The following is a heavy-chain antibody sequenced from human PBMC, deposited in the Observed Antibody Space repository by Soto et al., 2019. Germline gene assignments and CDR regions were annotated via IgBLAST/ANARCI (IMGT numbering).Heavy chain of an antibody. CDR1: GFNISASA. J-gene: IGHJ4*02. V-gene: IGHV3-73*02. Sequence: EVQLVESGGGLVQPGGSLKLACAASGFNISASAMHWDRQASGKGLEWVGRIRSKAKSSSTAYTASGKGRFTISRDDSKNMAYLQMNSLKIEDTPVYCCTSPAQVGDIVSLNEYWVQGTLVTVSS. D-gene: IGHD2-15*01. CDR2: IRSKAKSSST. CDR3: TSPAQVGDIVSLNEY.